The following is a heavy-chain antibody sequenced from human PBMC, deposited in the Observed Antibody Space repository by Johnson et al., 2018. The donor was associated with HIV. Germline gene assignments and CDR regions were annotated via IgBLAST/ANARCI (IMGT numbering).Heavy chain of an antibody. CDR2: ISYDGSKN. CDR3: AKESRGAPGAFDI. Sequence: QVQLVESGGGLIQPGGSLRLSCAASGFTFSSYAVQWVRQAPDKGLEWVAVISYDGSKNYYADSVRGRFTLSRDNSKNTLYLQMNSLRDEDTAVYYCAKESRGAPGAFDIWGQGTMVTVSS. D-gene: IGHD3-10*01. V-gene: IGHV3-30-3*01. CDR1: GFTFSSYA. J-gene: IGHJ3*02.